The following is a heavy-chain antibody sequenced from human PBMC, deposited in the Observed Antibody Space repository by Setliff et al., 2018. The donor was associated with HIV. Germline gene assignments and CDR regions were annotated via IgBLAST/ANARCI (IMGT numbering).Heavy chain of an antibody. CDR2: ISGHSEKT. V-gene: IGHV1-18*01. D-gene: IGHD1-26*01. J-gene: IGHJ4*02. CDR1: GYSFTSYG. Sequence: ASVKVSCKTSGYSFTSYGINWVRQAPGQGLEWMGWISGHSEKTDFSQKVRDRLSLTMDTSTNTAYMELRSLTSDDTAIYYCARGWELNVWGQGTQVTVSS. CDR3: ARGWELNV.